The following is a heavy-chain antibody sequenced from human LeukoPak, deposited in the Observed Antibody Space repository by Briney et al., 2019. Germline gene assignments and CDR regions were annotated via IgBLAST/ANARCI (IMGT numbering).Heavy chain of an antibody. Sequence: GGSLRLSCAASGFTVSSNYMSWVRQAPGKELEWVSVIYSGGSTYYADSVKGRFTISRDNSKNTLYLQMNSLRAEDTAMYYCAGRYYDSSGYSFDPWGQGTLVTVSS. CDR3: AGRYYDSSGYSFDP. CDR2: IYSGGST. J-gene: IGHJ5*02. V-gene: IGHV3-53*01. CDR1: GFTVSSNY. D-gene: IGHD3-22*01.